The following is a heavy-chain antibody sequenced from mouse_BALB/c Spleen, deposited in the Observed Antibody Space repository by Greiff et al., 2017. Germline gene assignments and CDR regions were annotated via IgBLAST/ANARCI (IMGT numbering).Heavy chain of an antibody. CDR2: IDPENGNT. CDR3: APHPYGRNFDV. Sequence: VQLQQSGAELVRPGALVKLSCKASGFNIKDYYMHWVKQRPEQGLEWIGWIDPENGNTIYDPKFQGKASITADTSSNTAYLQLSSLTSEDTAVYYCAPHPYGRNFDVWGAGTTVTVSS. D-gene: IGHD1-1*01. J-gene: IGHJ1*01. V-gene: IGHV14-1*02. CDR1: GFNIKDYY.